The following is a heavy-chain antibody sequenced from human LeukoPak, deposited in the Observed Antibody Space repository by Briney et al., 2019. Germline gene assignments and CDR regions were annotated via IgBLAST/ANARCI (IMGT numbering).Heavy chain of an antibody. V-gene: IGHV3-7*01. J-gene: IGHJ4*02. CDR3: ARGHADYYDSSGYSDY. CDR2: IREDGTEK. CDR1: GFTFSGAW. D-gene: IGHD3-22*01. Sequence: GGSLRLSCTASGFTFSGAWMTWVRQAPGKGLEWVANIREDGTEKNYVDSVKGRFTISRDNAKNSLFLQMSSLRAEDTAVYYCARGHADYYDSSGYSDYWGQGTLVTVSS.